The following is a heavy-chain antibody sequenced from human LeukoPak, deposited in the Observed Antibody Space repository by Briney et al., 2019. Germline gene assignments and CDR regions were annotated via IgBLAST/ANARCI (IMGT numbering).Heavy chain of an antibody. CDR1: GFTFISYS. Sequence: GGALRLSCAASGFTFISYSMNWVRQAPGKGLEWVSSISSSSSYIYYADSVKGRFTISRDNAKNSLYLQMNSLRAEDTAVSYCARDFTVTTNYWGQGTLVTVSS. D-gene: IGHD4-17*01. V-gene: IGHV3-21*04. CDR3: ARDFTVTTNY. CDR2: ISSSSSYI. J-gene: IGHJ4*02.